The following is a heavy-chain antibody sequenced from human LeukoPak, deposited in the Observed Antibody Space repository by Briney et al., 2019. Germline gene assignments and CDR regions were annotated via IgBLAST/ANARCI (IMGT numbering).Heavy chain of an antibody. V-gene: IGHV1-69*13. J-gene: IGHJ6*02. CDR1: GGTFSSYS. CDR2: IIPIFDTA. Sequence: SVKVSCKASGGTFSSYSISWVRQAPGQGLEWMGGIIPIFDTADYAQKFQGRVTITADESTSTAYMELSSLRSEDTAVFYCARISLGAIWGYYYGMDVWGQGTTVTVSS. CDR3: ARISLGAIWGYYYGMDV. D-gene: IGHD1-26*01.